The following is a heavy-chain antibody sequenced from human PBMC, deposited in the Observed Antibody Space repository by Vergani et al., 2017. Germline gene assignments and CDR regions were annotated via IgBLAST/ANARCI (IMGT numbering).Heavy chain of an antibody. Sequence: QVQLQESGPGLVRPSQTLSLTCTVSGESISNSHYYWSWVRQSPGKGLEWIAFISYDLNTYYNPSLRSRTTLSLDSSRNQFSLNLSSVTVADTAVYFCTSLKILFWADDCWVQGAMVTVSS. D-gene: IGHD2-21*01. CDR1: GESISNSHYY. V-gene: IGHV4-30-4*01. J-gene: IGHJ4*02. CDR2: ISYDLNT. CDR3: TSLKILFWADDC.